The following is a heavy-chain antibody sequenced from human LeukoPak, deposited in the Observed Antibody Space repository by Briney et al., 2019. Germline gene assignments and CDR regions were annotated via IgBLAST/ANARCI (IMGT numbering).Heavy chain of an antibody. D-gene: IGHD3-22*01. CDR2: ISGSSHDI. V-gene: IGHV3-11*05. CDR3: AKDPNYYDSSGYYY. CDR1: GFTFSDYY. J-gene: IGHJ4*02. Sequence: PGGSLRLSCAASGFTFSDYYMNWIRQTPGKGLEWLSYISGSSHDINYAGSVEGRFTVSRDNTKNTLYLQMNSLRAEDTAVYYCAKDPNYYDSSGYYYWGQGTLVTVSS.